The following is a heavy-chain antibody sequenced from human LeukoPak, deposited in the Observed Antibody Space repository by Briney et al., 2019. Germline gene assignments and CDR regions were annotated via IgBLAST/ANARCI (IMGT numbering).Heavy chain of an antibody. J-gene: IGHJ4*02. V-gene: IGHV1-46*01. Sequence: PGRSLRLSCAASGFTFSSYAMHWVRQAPGQGLEWMGIINPSGGSTSYTQKFQGRVTMTRDTSTSTVYMELSSLRSEDTAVYYCARSDAARDPFDYWGQGTLVTVSS. CDR1: GFTFSSYA. CDR2: INPSGGST. CDR3: ARSDAARDPFDY. D-gene: IGHD6-6*01.